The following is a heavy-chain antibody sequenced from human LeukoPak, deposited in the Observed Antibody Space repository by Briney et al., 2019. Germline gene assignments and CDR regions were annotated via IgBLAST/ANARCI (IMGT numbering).Heavy chain of an antibody. CDR2: VTGSGGST. J-gene: IGHJ4*02. CDR1: GFTFSTYA. V-gene: IGHV3-23*01. CDR3: AKDLVVENPTGIFDF. D-gene: IGHD2-8*02. Sequence: GGSLRLSCAASGFTFSTYAMGWVRQAPGKGLEWVSTVTGSGGSTYYADSVKGRFTISRDNSKNPLSLQMASLSADDSALYYCAKDLVVENPTGIFDFWGQGTLVTVSS.